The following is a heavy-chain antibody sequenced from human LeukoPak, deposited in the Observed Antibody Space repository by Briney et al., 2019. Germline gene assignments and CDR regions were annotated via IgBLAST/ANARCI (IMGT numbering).Heavy chain of an antibody. J-gene: IGHJ3*02. V-gene: IGHV1-18*01. Sequence: GASVNVSCKASGYTFTSYGISWVRQAPGQGLEWMGWISAYNGNTNYAQKLQGRVTMTTDTSTSTAYMELRSLRSDDTAVYYCFSPPQAAAGTNGGAFDIWGQGTMVTVSS. CDR1: GYTFTSYG. CDR2: ISAYNGNT. CDR3: FSPPQAAAGTNGGAFDI. D-gene: IGHD6-13*01.